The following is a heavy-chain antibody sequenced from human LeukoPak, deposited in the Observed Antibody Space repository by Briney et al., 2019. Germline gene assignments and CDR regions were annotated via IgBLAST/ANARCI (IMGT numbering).Heavy chain of an antibody. CDR1: GGTFSSYA. D-gene: IGHD2-15*01. CDR3: ARGVGYCSGGSCYGGGPNWFDP. Sequence: SVKVSCKASGGTFSSYAISWVRQAPGQGLEWMGGIIPIFGTANYAQKFQGRVTMTRNTSICTAYMELSSLRSEDTAVYYCARGVGYCSGGSCYGGGPNWFDPWGQGTLVTVSS. V-gene: IGHV1-69*05. CDR2: IIPIFGTA. J-gene: IGHJ5*02.